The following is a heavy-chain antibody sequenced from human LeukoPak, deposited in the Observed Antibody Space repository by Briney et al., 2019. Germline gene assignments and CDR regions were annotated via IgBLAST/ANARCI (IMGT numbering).Heavy chain of an antibody. CDR3: ARVASRYSYGSYYYYYYMDV. CDR2: MNPNSGNT. J-gene: IGHJ6*03. CDR1: GYTFTSYD. D-gene: IGHD5-18*01. Sequence: ASVKVSCKASGYTFTSYDINWVRQATGQGLEWMGWMNPNSGNTGYAQKFQGRVTITTNTSISTAYMELSSLRSEDTAVYYCARVASRYSYGSYYYYYYMDVWGKGTTVTVSS. V-gene: IGHV1-8*03.